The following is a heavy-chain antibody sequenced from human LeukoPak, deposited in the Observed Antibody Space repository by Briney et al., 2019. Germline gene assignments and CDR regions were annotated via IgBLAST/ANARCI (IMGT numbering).Heavy chain of an antibody. J-gene: IGHJ4*02. CDR1: VGSFSGYY. CDR2: IYSGGNT. V-gene: IGHV3-53*01. Sequence: ETLSLTCAVYVGSFSGYYWSWVRQAPGKGLEWVSVIYSGGNTYYADSVKGRFTISRDNSKNTLFLQMNSLRAEDTAVYYCARESSWGIFDYWGQGTLVTVSS. CDR3: ARESSWGIFDY. D-gene: IGHD2-15*01.